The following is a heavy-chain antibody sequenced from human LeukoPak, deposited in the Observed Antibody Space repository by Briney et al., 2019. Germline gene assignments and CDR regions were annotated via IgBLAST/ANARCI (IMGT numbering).Heavy chain of an antibody. J-gene: IGHJ5*02. Sequence: GESLKISCKGSGYSFTSYWIGWVRQMPGKGLEWMGIIYPGDSDTRYSPSFQGQVTISADKSISTAYLQWSSLKASDTAMYYCARRISFDWIFGPPGGWFDPWGQGTLVTVSS. D-gene: IGHD3/OR15-3a*01. CDR3: ARRISFDWIFGPPGGWFDP. V-gene: IGHV5-51*01. CDR1: GYSFTSYW. CDR2: IYPGDSDT.